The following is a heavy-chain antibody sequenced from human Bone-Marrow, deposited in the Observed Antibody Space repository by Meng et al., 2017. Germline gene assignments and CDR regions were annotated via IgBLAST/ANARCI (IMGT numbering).Heavy chain of an antibody. CDR3: ARDLVTMVRGALDP. CDR2: ISSSGSTI. V-gene: IGHV3-11*04. Sequence: GEPLKISCAASGFTFSDYYMSWIRQAPGKGLEWVSYISSSGSTIYYADSVKGRFTISRDNAKNSLYLQMNSLRAEDTAVYYCARDLVTMVRGALDPWGQGTLVTVSS. J-gene: IGHJ5*02. D-gene: IGHD3-10*01. CDR1: GFTFSDYY.